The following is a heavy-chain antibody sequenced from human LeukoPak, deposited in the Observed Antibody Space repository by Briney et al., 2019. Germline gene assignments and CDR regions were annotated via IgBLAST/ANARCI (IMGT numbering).Heavy chain of an antibody. CDR3: VRRKRRFDY. CDR2: ISGRSYSM. V-gene: IGHV3-11*01. CDR1: GFSFNESY. Sequence: GGSLRLSRAASGFSFNESYMTWIRQAPGKGLEWVAYISGRSYSMYYADSVKGRFNISRDNSLNSLYLHMSSLRADDTAVYYCVRRKRRFDYWGQGTLVTVSS. J-gene: IGHJ4*02.